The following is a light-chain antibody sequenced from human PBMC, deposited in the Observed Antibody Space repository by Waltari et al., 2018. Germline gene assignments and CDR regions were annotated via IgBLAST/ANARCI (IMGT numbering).Light chain of an antibody. Sequence: QSALTQPPSVSGSPGQSVTISCTGTSSDVGGYNRVYWYQQPPGTAPKLITYEVSDRPSGVPDRFSGSKSDNTASLTISGLQAEDEADYYCSSYTSSSTLVFGGGTKLTVL. CDR2: EVS. J-gene: IGLJ2*01. V-gene: IGLV2-18*02. CDR3: SSYTSSSTLV. CDR1: SSDVGGYNR.